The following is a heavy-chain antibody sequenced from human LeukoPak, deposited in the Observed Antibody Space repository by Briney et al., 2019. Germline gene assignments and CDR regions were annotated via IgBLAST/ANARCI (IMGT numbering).Heavy chain of an antibody. J-gene: IGHJ4*02. CDR1: GFTFTSYG. CDR3: AGLVGRYSSGLYYYYFDY. CDR2: MYLSGTT. D-gene: IGHD3-22*01. Sequence: PGGSLRLSCAASGFTFTSYGKHWVRQPPGKGLEWIGEMYLSGTTHSNPSVKSRVTISIDKSKNQFFLDLSSVTAADTAVYYCAGLVGRYSSGLYYYYFDYWGQGTLVTVSS. V-gene: IGHV4-4*02.